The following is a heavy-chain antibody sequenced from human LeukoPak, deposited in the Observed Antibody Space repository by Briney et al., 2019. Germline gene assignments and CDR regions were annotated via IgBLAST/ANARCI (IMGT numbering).Heavy chain of an antibody. CDR1: GGSISAYD. D-gene: IGHD6-19*01. V-gene: IGHV4-59*08. J-gene: IGHJ4*02. CDR3: ARRVAVTGIYCFDL. Sequence: SEALSLTCTVSGGSISAYDWSWIRQPPGKGLEWIAYVYYSGATNYNPSLKSRVTISLEKSKNPFSLRLTTVTAADTAVYYCARRVAVTGIYCFDLWGQGTPVTVSS. CDR2: VYYSGAT.